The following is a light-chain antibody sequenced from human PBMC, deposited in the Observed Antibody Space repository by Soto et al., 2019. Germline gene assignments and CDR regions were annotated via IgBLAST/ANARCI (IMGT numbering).Light chain of an antibody. CDR3: KSYAGSNTYI. CDR1: KNDIGVYDF. V-gene: IGLV2-8*01. CDR2: ELV. J-gene: IGLJ1*01. Sequence: LRPPRSARGSPGQANTISCTGTKNDIGVYDFVSWYQHHPGKAPRLIIYELVQRPSGVPDRFSGYKSGNTASLTVSGLQAADEADYFCKSYAGSNTYIFGSGSEITVL.